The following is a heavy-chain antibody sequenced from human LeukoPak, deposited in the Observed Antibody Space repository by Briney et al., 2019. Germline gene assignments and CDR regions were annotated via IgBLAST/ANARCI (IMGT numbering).Heavy chain of an antibody. CDR2: IRAHNGDT. Sequence: ASVKVSCKASGYTFTSYAISWVRQAPGQGLEWMGWIRAHNGDTNHAQQLQGKVTMTTDTSTRTAYMELRSLRSEDTAVYYCARGEFICTINTCYASALDSWGQGTLVTVSS. D-gene: IGHD2-2*01. V-gene: IGHV1-18*01. CDR1: GYTFTSYA. J-gene: IGHJ4*02. CDR3: ARGEFICTINTCYASALDS.